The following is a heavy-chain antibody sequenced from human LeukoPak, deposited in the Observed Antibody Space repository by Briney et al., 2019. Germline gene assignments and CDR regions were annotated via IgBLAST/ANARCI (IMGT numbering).Heavy chain of an antibody. CDR1: GFTFSSYA. CDR2: ISYDGSNK. V-gene: IGHV3-30*04. CDR3: ARDPGGYDPVGSYGMDV. J-gene: IGHJ6*04. Sequence: GRSLRLSCAASGFTFSSYAMHWVRQAPGKGLEWVAVISYDGSNKYYADSVKGRFTISRDNSKNTLYLQMNSLRAEYTAVYYCARDPGGYDPVGSYGMDVWGKGTTVTVSS. D-gene: IGHD5-12*01.